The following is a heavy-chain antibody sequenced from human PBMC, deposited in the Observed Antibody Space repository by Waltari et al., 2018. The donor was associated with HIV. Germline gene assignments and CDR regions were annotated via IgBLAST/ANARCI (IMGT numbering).Heavy chain of an antibody. J-gene: IGHJ2*01. V-gene: IGHV4-39*01. CDR3: ARHALRVGAAYWNFDL. D-gene: IGHD1-26*01. Sequence: QLQLQESGPGLVKPSETLSLTCTVSGGSVRSSSYFWGWIRQPPGKGLEMVGRIYYTGRAYYNPSLKSRVTISVDTSKNQFSLKVTSVTAADTAVYYCARHALRVGAAYWNFDLWGRGTLVTVSS. CDR2: IYYTGRA. CDR1: GGSVRSSSYF.